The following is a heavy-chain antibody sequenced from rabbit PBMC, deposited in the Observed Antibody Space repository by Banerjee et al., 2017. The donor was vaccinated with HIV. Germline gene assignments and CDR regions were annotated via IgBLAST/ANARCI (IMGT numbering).Heavy chain of an antibody. J-gene: IGHJ4*01. CDR3: VRYPWLGSFNL. D-gene: IGHD4-1*01. V-gene: IGHV1S47*01. CDR1: GSDISSYA. CDR2: IDPVFGST. Sequence: QEQLEESGGDLVKPGGSLTLTCTASGSDISSYAINWVRQAPGKGLEWIGYIDPVFGSTYYASWVNGRFTISSHNAQNTLYLQLNSLTAADTATYFCVRYPWLGSFNLWGPGTLVTVS.